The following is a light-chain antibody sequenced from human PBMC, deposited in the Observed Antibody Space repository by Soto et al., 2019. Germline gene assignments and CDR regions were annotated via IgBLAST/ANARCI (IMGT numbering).Light chain of an antibody. V-gene: IGLV1-40*01. CDR2: DN. CDR1: NSNIGAGYG. CDR3: PSCDNSLSGSV. J-gene: IGLJ2*01. Sequence: QSVLTQPPSVSGAPGQRVTISCTGSNSNIGAGYGVYWYQQLPGTAPHLIIYDNSRPSGVPDRFSGSKSGSSASLAITGLQAEDEADYYCPSCDNSLSGSVFGGGTQLTVL.